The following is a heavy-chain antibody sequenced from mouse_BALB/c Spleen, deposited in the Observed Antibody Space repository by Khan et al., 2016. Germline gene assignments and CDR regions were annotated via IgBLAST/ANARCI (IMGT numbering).Heavy chain of an antibody. CDR1: GFTFTDYY. J-gene: IGHJ1*01. CDR2: IRNKAKGYTT. Sequence: EVELVESGGGLVQPGGSLRLSCTTSGFTFTDYYISWVRQPPGKALEWLGFIRNKAKGYTTEYDASVKGRITISRDNSQSILYLHMNTLRAEDSATYFCARDSYDYPYCYFDVWGAGTTVTVSA. V-gene: IGHV7-3*02. CDR3: ARDSYDYPYCYFDV. D-gene: IGHD2-4*01.